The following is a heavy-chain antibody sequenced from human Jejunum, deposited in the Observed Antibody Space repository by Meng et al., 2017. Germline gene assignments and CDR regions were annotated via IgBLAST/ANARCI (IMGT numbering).Heavy chain of an antibody. CDR3: TRDGYSDCSSTSCFDY. V-gene: IGHV7-4-1*02. D-gene: IGHD2-2*01. CDR2: IDTNTGNP. CDR1: GYTFSHYA. J-gene: IGHJ4*03. Sequence: QVQGLQSGSELKKPGASVTVSCKAAGYTFSHYAINWLRQAPGQGVEWMGWIDTNTGNPMYAQGFIGRVVFSLDTSVSTAYLQISSLKADDTAVYYCTRDGYSDCSSTSCFDYWGQGTLVTVSS.